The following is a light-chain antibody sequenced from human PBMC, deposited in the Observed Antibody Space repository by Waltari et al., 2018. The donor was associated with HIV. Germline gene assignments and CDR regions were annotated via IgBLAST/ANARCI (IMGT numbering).Light chain of an antibody. CDR2: VAS. V-gene: IGKV1-39*01. J-gene: IGKJ1*01. CDR3: QQSYTTPRT. CDR1: QDIGSY. Sequence: DIQMTQSPSSLSASVCDRITISCRASQDIGSYLNWYRHPPGTAPQLLIYVASNLQTGVPSRFRASGSGTEFSLSIDGLQRDDFATYFCQQSYTTPRTFGLGTEVE.